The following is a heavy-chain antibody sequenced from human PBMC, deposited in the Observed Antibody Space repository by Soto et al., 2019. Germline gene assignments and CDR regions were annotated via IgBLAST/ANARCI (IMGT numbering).Heavy chain of an antibody. V-gene: IGHV1-69*12. Sequence: QVQLVQSGAEVKKPGSSVKVSCKASGGTFSSYAISWVRQAPGQGLEWMGGIIPIFDTADYAQKFQGRVTITADEATNTAYMELSRLTSEDTAVYYCAGHSSGVPGYYYGMDVWGQGTTVTVA. J-gene: IGHJ6*01. D-gene: IGHD3-22*01. CDR1: GGTFSSYA. CDR3: AGHSSGVPGYYYGMDV. CDR2: IIPIFDTA.